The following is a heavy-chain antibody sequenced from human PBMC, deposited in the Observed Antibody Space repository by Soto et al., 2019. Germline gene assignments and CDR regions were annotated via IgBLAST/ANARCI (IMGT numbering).Heavy chain of an antibody. CDR3: ARTDAYNSSFFDS. Sequence: QVQLQEMGPGLVKPSQTLTITCSVSGDSVNSDYWSWIRQLPGKGLEWMGNIYHTGRTFYNPSLKSRVAISIDTSQPLFSLKVRSVTAADTAVYYCARTDAYNSSFFDSWGQGTVVTVSS. CDR1: GDSVNSDY. CDR2: IYHTGRT. D-gene: IGHD6-6*01. V-gene: IGHV4-31*03. J-gene: IGHJ4*02.